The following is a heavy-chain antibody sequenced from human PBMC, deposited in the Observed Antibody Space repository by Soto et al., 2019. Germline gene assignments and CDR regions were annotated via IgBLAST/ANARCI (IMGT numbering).Heavy chain of an antibody. CDR3: AKRPRALLTFDS. CDR2: ISDSGGTS. D-gene: IGHD1-26*01. J-gene: IGHJ4*02. CDR1: GFIFSNYV. Sequence: EVQLVDSGGGLVQPGGSLRLSCAASGFIFSNYVMSWVRQAPGKGLEWVSSISDSGGTSYYANSVKGRFTISRDNSKNTLYLQMNCLRAEDTAIYYCAKRPRALLTFDSWGQGTLVTVSS. V-gene: IGHV3-23*04.